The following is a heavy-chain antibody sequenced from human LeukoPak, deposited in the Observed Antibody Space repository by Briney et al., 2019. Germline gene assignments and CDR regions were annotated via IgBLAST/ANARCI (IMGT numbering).Heavy chain of an antibody. V-gene: IGHV3-23*01. J-gene: IGHJ6*03. CDR2: ISGSGGST. Sequence: GGSLRLSCAASGFTFSSYAMSWVRQAPGKGLEWVSAISGSGGSTYYADSVKGRFTISRDNSKNTLYLQMNSLRAEDTAVYYCAKGGDYGAIYYYYYYMDVWGKGTTVTVSS. CDR1: GFTFSSYA. D-gene: IGHD4/OR15-4a*01. CDR3: AKGGDYGAIYYYYYYMDV.